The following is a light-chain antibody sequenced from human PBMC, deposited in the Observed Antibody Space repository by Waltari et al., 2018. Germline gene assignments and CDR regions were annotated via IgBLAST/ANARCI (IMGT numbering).Light chain of an antibody. J-gene: IGKJ1*01. Sequence: EIVLTQSPGTLSLSPGERATLSCRASQSISRALAWYQQKPGQAPRPLSYGAFSRATGIPDRFSGSGSGTDFSLTIGRLEPEDFAVYYCQHYVRLPATFGQGTKVEIK. V-gene: IGKV3-20*01. CDR3: QHYVRLPAT. CDR1: QSISRA. CDR2: GAF.